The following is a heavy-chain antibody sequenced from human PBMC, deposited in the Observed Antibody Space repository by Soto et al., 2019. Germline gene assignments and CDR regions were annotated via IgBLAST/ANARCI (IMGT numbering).Heavy chain of an antibody. D-gene: IGHD6-13*01. J-gene: IGHJ5*02. Sequence: KASETLSLTCTVSGGSISSYYWSWIRQPPGKGLEWIGYIYYSGSTNYNPSLKSRVTISVDTSKNQFSLKLSSVTAADTAVYYCARDNRWEQQLVGLWFDPWGQGTLVTVSS. CDR2: IYYSGST. CDR1: GGSISSYY. V-gene: IGHV4-59*01. CDR3: ARDNRWEQQLVGLWFDP.